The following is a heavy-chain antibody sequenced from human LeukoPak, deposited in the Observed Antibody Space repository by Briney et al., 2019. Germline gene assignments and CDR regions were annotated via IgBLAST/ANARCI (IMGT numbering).Heavy chain of an antibody. CDR2: ISSSSSYV. CDR1: GFTFSSYS. D-gene: IGHD3-3*01. V-gene: IGHV3-21*04. J-gene: IGHJ4*02. Sequence: GGSLRLSCAASGFTFSSYSMNWVRQAPGKGLEWVSSISSSSSYVYYADSVKGRFTISRDNSKNTLYLQMNSLRAEDTAVYYCAKDKQIYDSLDSWGQGTLVTVSS. CDR3: AKDKQIYDSLDS.